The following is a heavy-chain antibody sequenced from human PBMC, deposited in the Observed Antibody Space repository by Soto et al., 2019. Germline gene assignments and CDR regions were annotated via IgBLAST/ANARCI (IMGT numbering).Heavy chain of an antibody. Sequence: SETLSLTCAVSGGSISSGGYSWSWIRQPPGKGLEWIGYIYHSGSTYYNPSLKSRVTISVDRSKNQFSLKLSSVTAADTAVYYCSSGQVVAAHLWGKGTLVTVSA. CDR2: IYHSGST. CDR3: SSGQVVAAHL. D-gene: IGHD2-15*01. J-gene: IGHJ4*02. CDR1: GGSISSGGYS. V-gene: IGHV4-30-2*01.